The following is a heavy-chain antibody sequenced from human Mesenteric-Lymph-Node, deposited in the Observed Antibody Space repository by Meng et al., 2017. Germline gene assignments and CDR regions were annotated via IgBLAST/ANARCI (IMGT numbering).Heavy chain of an antibody. CDR1: GGSISSGGVD. V-gene: IGHV4-30-2*01. CDR2: IYHGVNI. J-gene: IGHJ5*02. CDR3: VRDTRRGGGWFDP. D-gene: IGHD3-10*01. Sequence: QRLLQESGPTLVQPSQTLSLTCTVSGGSISSGGVDGSWIRQPPGKGLEWIGYIYHGVNIYYTPSLRSRVTISVDKSRNQFSLKLTSVSAADTAVYYCVRDTRRGGGWFDPWGQGTLVTVSS.